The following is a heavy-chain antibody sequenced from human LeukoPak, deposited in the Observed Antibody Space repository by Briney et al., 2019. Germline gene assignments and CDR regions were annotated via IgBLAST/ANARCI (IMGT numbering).Heavy chain of an antibody. Sequence: ASVKVSCKVSGCTLTELSMHWVRRAPGKGLEWMGGFDPEDGETIYAQKFQGRVTMTEDTSTDTAYMELSSLRSEDTAVYYCATTGPEGYYYYYMDVWGKGTTVTVSS. D-gene: IGHD1-14*01. J-gene: IGHJ6*03. CDR1: GCTLTELS. V-gene: IGHV1-24*01. CDR2: FDPEDGET. CDR3: ATTGPEGYYYYYMDV.